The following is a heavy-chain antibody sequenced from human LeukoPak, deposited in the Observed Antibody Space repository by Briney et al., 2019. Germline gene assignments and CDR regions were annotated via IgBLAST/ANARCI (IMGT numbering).Heavy chain of an antibody. V-gene: IGHV4-39*07. CDR2: IYYSGST. Sequence: PSETLSLTCTVSGGSISSSSYYWGWIRQPPGKGLEWIGNIYYSGSTYYNPSLKSRVTISVDTSKNQFSLKLNSVTAADTAVYYCASFAGSGGDIVVVVAATGWFDPWGQGTLVTVSS. J-gene: IGHJ5*02. CDR1: GGSISSSSYY. CDR3: ASFAGSGGDIVVVVAATGWFDP. D-gene: IGHD2-15*01.